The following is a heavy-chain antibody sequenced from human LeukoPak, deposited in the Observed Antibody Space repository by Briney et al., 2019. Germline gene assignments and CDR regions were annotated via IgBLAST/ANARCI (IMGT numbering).Heavy chain of an antibody. V-gene: IGHV3-30*03. CDR1: GFTFSSYW. D-gene: IGHD2-8*01. CDR3: ARDGGYCTNGVCPDGYFDY. J-gene: IGHJ4*02. Sequence: GGSLRLSCAASGFTFSSYWMSWVRQAPGKGLEWVAVISYDGSNKYYADSVKGRFTISRDNSKNTLYLQMNSLRAEDTAVYYCARDGGYCTNGVCPDGYFDYWGQGTLVTVSS. CDR2: ISYDGSNK.